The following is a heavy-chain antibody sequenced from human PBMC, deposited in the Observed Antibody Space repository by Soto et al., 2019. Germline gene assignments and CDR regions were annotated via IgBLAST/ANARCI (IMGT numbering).Heavy chain of an antibody. CDR2: IYYSGST. D-gene: IGHD5-12*01. V-gene: IGHV4-39*01. J-gene: IGHJ4*02. CDR3: ARYLVATIKWSYFDY. Sequence: SETLSLTCTVSGGSISSSSYYWGWIRQPPGKGLEWIGSIYYSGSTYYNPSLKSRVTISVDTSKNQFSLKLSSVTAADTAVYYCARYLVATIKWSYFDYWGQGTLVTVSS. CDR1: GGSISSSSYY.